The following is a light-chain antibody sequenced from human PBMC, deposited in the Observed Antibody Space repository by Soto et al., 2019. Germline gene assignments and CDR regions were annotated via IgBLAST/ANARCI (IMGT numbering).Light chain of an antibody. CDR3: QSYDSSNQGV. CDR2: GDN. Sequence: NFMLTQPHSVSASPGKTVTISCTRSSGSIASNYVQWYQQRPGSSPTTVIYGDNQRPSGVPDRFSGSIDSSSNSASLTISGLKTEDEADYYCQSYDSSNQGVFGGGTKLTVL. V-gene: IGLV6-57*01. J-gene: IGLJ3*02. CDR1: SGSIASNY.